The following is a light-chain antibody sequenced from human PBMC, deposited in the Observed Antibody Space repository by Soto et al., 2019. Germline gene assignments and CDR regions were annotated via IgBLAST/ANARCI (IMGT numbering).Light chain of an antibody. CDR3: QQYESSLT. V-gene: IGKV3-20*01. J-gene: IGKJ4*01. CDR1: QSVRSSY. Sequence: EIVLTQSPGTLSLSPGERATLSCRASQSVRSSYLAWYQQKPGQAPRLLIYGASSRATGIPDRFSGSGSGTDFTLTISRLEPEDFGVYYCQQYESSLTFGGGTKVDIK. CDR2: GAS.